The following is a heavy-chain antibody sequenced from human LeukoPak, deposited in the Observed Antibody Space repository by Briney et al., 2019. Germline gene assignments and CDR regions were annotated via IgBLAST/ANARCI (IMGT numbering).Heavy chain of an antibody. CDR1: GGSINCYY. CDR3: ARGGGWSPYYFDY. J-gene: IGHJ4*02. D-gene: IGHD6-19*01. V-gene: IGHV4-59*01. CDR2: IHYSGSS. Sequence: SETLSLTCTVFGGSINCYYWSWIRQPPGKGLEWIGYIHYSGSSSYNPSLKSRVTISVDMSKNQFSLKLISVTAADTAVYYCARGGGWSPYYFDYWGQGTLVTVSS.